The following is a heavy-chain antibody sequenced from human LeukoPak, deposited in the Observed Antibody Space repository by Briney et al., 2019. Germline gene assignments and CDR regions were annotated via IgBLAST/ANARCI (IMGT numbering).Heavy chain of an antibody. CDR3: ARDLSGPSLY. Sequence: GGSLRLSCVVSGFTFSNYLMSWVRQAPGRGREWVINISPDGGEKYFVDSVRGRFTISRDNAKNSLYLQMNNLRAEDTAVYYCARDLSGPSLYWGQGTLVTVSS. D-gene: IGHD2-15*01. CDR1: GFTFSNYL. J-gene: IGHJ4*02. CDR2: ISPDGGEK. V-gene: IGHV3-7*01.